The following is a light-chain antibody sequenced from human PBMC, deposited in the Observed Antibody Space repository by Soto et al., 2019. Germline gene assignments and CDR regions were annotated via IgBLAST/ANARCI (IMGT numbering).Light chain of an antibody. CDR2: GAS. CDR3: QQYGSTPRT. Sequence: EIVLTQSPGTLSLSPGERATLSCRASQRVSSSHLAWYQQKPGQAPRLLIYGASSRATGIPDRFSGSGSGTDFTLTISRLEPEDFVLYYCQQYGSTPRTFGQGTKVEIK. J-gene: IGKJ1*01. CDR1: QRVSSSH. V-gene: IGKV3-20*01.